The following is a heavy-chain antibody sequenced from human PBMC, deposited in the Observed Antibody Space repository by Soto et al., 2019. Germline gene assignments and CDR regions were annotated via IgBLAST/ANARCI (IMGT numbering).Heavy chain of an antibody. Sequence: ASAKVSCKASGYTFTSYYMHWVRQAPGQGLEWMGIINPSGGSTSYAQKFQGRGTTTRDTSTSTVYMALTSLRSEDTAVYYCARDFGHYDISNDYYSYYGMDVWGQGTTVTVSS. V-gene: IGHV1-46*01. CDR3: ARDFGHYDISNDYYSYYGMDV. CDR2: INPSGGST. J-gene: IGHJ6*02. CDR1: GYTFTSYY. D-gene: IGHD3-9*01.